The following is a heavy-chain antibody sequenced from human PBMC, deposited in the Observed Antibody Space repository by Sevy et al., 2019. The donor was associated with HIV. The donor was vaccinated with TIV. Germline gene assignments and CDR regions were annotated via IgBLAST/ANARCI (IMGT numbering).Heavy chain of an antibody. CDR3: AKSGSRGKYFDLSLPLDF. D-gene: IGHD3-9*01. J-gene: IGHJ4*02. CDR2: ISAKGANT. V-gene: IGHV3-23*01. Sequence: GGSLRLSCEVSGFLFSSYAMTWVRLPPGGGLEWVSSISAKGANTHDAGSVQGRFYISRDNSKNSLFLPMNSLRADDTAVYYCAKSGSRGKYFDLSLPLDFWGQGTLVTVSS. CDR1: GFLFSSYA.